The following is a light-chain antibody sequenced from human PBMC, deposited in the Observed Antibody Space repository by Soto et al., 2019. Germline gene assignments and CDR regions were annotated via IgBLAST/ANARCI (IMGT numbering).Light chain of an antibody. CDR2: AAS. CDR3: QQSYSTLCT. J-gene: IGKJ2*02. V-gene: IGKV1-39*01. CDR1: QSISSY. Sequence: DIQMTQSPSSLSASVGDRVTITCRASQSISSYLNWYQQKPGKAPKLLIYAASSLQSGVPSRFSGRGSGPDFTLTISSLQPEDFATYYCQQSYSTLCTFGQGTKLEIK.